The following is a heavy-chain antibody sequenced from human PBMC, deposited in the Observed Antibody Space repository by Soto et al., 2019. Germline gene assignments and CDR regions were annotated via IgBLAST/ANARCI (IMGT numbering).Heavy chain of an antibody. CDR1: GFTFSSYG. Sequence: GGSLRLSCAASGFTFSSYGMHWVRQAPGKGLEWVAVISYDGSDKYYADSVKGRFTISRDNSKNTLYLQMNSLRAEDTAVYYCAKDRFYSSGWTGAFDIWGQGTMVTVSS. CDR3: AKDRFYSSGWTGAFDI. V-gene: IGHV3-30*18. CDR2: ISYDGSDK. J-gene: IGHJ3*02. D-gene: IGHD6-19*01.